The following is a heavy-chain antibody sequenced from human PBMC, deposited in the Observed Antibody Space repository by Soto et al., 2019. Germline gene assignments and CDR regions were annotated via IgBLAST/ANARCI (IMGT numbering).Heavy chain of an antibody. D-gene: IGHD3-3*01. CDR3: PRVGYYDFWSGYYYMDV. J-gene: IGHJ6*03. V-gene: IGHV1-18*01. CDR2: ISAYNGNT. Sequence: QVQLVQSGAEVKKPGASVKVSCKASGYTFTSYGISWVRQAPGQGLEWMGWISAYNGNTNYAQKLQGRVTMTTDTSTSTAYMELRSLRSDHTAVYYCPRVGYYDFWSGYYYMDVWGKGTTVTVSS. CDR1: GYTFTSYG.